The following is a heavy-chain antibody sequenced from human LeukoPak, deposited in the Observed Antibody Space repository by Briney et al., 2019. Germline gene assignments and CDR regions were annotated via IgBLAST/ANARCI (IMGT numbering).Heavy chain of an antibody. CDR3: ARVKQVGYYYYYMDV. D-gene: IGHD6-6*01. J-gene: IGHJ6*03. Sequence: KTSETLSLTCTVSGGSISSYYWSWIRQPPGKGLEWIGYIYYSGSTNYNPSLKSRVTISVDMSKNQFSLKLSSVTAADTAVYYCARVKQVGYYYYYMDVWGKGTTVTVSS. CDR1: GGSISSYY. V-gene: IGHV4-59*01. CDR2: IYYSGST.